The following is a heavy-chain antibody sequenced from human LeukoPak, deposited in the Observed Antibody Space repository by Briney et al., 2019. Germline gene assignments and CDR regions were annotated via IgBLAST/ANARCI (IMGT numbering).Heavy chain of an antibody. CDR3: ARGRYSGTNH. CDR1: GGSFSGYY. CDR2: INHSGST. D-gene: IGHD1-26*01. V-gene: IGHV4-34*01. Sequence: KSSETLSLTCAVYGGSFSGYYWSWIRQPPGKGLEWIGEINHSGSTNYNPSLKSRVTISVDTSENQFSLKLSSVTAADTAVYYCARGRYSGTNHWGQGTLVTVSS. J-gene: IGHJ5*02.